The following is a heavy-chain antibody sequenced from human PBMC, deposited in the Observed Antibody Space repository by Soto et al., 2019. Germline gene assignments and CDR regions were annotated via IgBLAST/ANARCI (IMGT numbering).Heavy chain of an antibody. Sequence: ASVKVSCKASGYTFTGYYMHWVRQAPGQGLEWMGWINPNSGGTNYAQKFQGRVTMTRDTSISTAYMELSRLRSDDTAVYYCASPLKISCSSTSCYDYYYGMDVWGQGTTVIVSS. D-gene: IGHD2-2*01. CDR3: ASPLKISCSSTSCYDYYYGMDV. J-gene: IGHJ6*02. V-gene: IGHV1-2*02. CDR2: INPNSGGT. CDR1: GYTFTGYY.